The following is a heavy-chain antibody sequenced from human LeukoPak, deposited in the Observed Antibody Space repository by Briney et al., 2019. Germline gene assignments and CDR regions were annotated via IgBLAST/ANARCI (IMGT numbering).Heavy chain of an antibody. D-gene: IGHD3-10*01. CDR2: IYYSGST. CDR1: GGSFSSYY. J-gene: IGHJ4*02. CDR3: ARLIGSGSPFDY. Sequence: SETLSLTCTISGGSFSSYYWSWIRQPLGKGLEWIGYIYYSGSTNYNPSLKSRVTISVDTSKNQFSLKLSSVTAADTAVYYCARLIGSGSPFDYWGQGTLVTVSS. V-gene: IGHV4-59*08.